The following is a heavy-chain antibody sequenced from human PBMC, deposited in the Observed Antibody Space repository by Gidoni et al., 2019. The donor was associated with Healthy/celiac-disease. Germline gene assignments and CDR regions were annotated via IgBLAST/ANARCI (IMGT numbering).Heavy chain of an antibody. Sequence: EVQLVVSGGGLVQPGRSLRLSCAASGFTFDDYAMHWVRQAPGKGLEWGSGISWNSGSIGYADSVKGRFTISRDNAKNSLYLQMNSLRAEDTALYYCARGSWNWASLDYWGQGTLVTVSS. J-gene: IGHJ4*02. D-gene: IGHD1-7*01. CDR2: ISWNSGSI. CDR3: ARGSWNWASLDY. V-gene: IGHV3-9*01. CDR1: GFTFDDYA.